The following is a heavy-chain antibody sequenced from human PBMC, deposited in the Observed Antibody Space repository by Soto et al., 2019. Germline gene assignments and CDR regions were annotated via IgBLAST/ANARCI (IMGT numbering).Heavy chain of an antibody. J-gene: IGHJ6*02. D-gene: IGHD2-21*01. Sequence: EVKLLDSGGGLVQTGGSLRLSCAASGFTFSSYAMGWVRQAPGKGLDWVSVISGSGGITYSADSVKGRFTISRDNSKNILYLKMNSLRAEDTAVYYWGKGIPETGGYYYYSMDLWGQGTAVTVSS. CDR3: GKGIPETGGYYYYSMDL. CDR2: ISGSGGIT. V-gene: IGHV3-23*01. CDR1: GFTFSSYA.